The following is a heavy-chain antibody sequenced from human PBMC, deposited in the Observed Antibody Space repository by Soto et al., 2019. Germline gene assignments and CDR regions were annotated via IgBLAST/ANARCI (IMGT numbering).Heavy chain of an antibody. CDR2: IYYNDDR. Sequence: PTLVNPTQTLTLTCTFSGFSFTTAGVAVGWIRQTPGGALEWLTLIYYNDDRRFSPSLKTRLTITGDTSKNQVVLSLTNVDPGDTATYFCAHSDGGYEIIYFDFWGQGIPVTVSS. J-gene: IGHJ4*02. D-gene: IGHD5-12*01. CDR3: AHSDGGYEIIYFDF. CDR1: GFSFTTAGVA. V-gene: IGHV2-5*01.